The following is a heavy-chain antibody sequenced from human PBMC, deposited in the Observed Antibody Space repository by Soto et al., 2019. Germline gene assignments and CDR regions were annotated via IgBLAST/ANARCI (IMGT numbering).Heavy chain of an antibody. D-gene: IGHD6-19*01. CDR3: ARGSSGWFNY. CDR2: IYYSGST. J-gene: IGHJ4*02. CDR1: GGSISRYY. Sequence: PSETLSLTCIVSGGSISRYYWSWIRQPPGKGLEWIGYIYYSGSTNYNPSLKSRVTISVDTSKNQFSLKLSSVTAADTAVYYCARGSSGWFNYWGKGTLVTLAS. V-gene: IGHV4-59*01.